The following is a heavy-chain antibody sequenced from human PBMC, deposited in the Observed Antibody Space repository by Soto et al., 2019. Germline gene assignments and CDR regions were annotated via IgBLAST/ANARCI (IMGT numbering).Heavy chain of an antibody. Sequence: PGGSLRLSCAASGFTFTRYSMNWVRQAPGKGLEWVSSISSSSSYIYYADSVKGRFTISRDNAKNSLYLQMNSLRAEDTAVYYCARGYSSAGGDYWGQGTLVTVSS. CDR1: GFTFTRYS. V-gene: IGHV3-21*01. D-gene: IGHD6-19*01. CDR2: ISSSSSYI. CDR3: ARGYSSAGGDY. J-gene: IGHJ4*02.